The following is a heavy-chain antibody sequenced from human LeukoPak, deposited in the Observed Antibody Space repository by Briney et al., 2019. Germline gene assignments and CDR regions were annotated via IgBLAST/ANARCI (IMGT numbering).Heavy chain of an antibody. CDR2: ISSSSSYI. D-gene: IGHD1-7*01. CDR1: GFTFSSYS. J-gene: IGHJ4*02. Sequence: PGGSLRLSCAASGFTFSSYSMNWVRQAPGKGLEWVSSISSSSSYIYYADSVKGRFTISRDNAKNSLYLQMNSLRAEDTAVYYCARGLRLTGTTFDYWGQGTLVTVSS. CDR3: ARGLRLTGTTFDY. V-gene: IGHV3-21*01.